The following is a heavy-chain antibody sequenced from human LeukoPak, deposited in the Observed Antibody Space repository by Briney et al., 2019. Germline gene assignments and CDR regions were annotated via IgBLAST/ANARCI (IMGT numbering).Heavy chain of an antibody. Sequence: GGSLRLSCAASGFMFSNYAMHWVRQAPGQGLGWVAFIRHDGTIKYYGDSVKGRFTISRDNSMNTLYLQLNSLRTDDAAVYYCARGDCSGDCYHPLYYWGQGSLVTVSS. CDR3: ARGDCSGDCYHPLYY. V-gene: IGHV3-30*02. J-gene: IGHJ4*01. CDR1: GFMFSNYA. CDR2: IRHDGTIK. D-gene: IGHD2-21*02.